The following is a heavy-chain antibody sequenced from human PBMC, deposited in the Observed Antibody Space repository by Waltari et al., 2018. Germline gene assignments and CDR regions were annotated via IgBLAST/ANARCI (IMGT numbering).Heavy chain of an antibody. CDR3: ATVITIFGVVTGKQYYFDY. CDR1: GYTLTELS. CDR2: FDPEDGET. J-gene: IGHJ4*02. D-gene: IGHD3-3*01. Sequence: QVQLVQSGAEVKKPGASVKVSCKVSGYTLTELSMPWVRQAPGTGLEWMGGFDPEDGETIYAQKFQGRVTMTEDTSTDTAYMELSSLRSEDTAVYYCATVITIFGVVTGKQYYFDYWGQGTLVTVSS. V-gene: IGHV1-24*01.